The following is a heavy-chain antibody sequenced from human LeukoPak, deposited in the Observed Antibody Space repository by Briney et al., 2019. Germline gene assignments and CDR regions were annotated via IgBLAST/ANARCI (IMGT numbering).Heavy chain of an antibody. Sequence: SGGSLRLSCAASGFTFSSYGMHWVRQAPGKGLQWVAFIGCVESKKYYAGFVRGRFTISRDNSKNTVYLQMNSLRADDTAVYYCAKDLPDWNYDYWGQGTLVTVSS. CDR2: IGCVESKK. CDR3: AKDLPDWNYDY. J-gene: IGHJ4*02. CDR1: GFTFSSYG. D-gene: IGHD1-7*01. V-gene: IGHV3-30*02.